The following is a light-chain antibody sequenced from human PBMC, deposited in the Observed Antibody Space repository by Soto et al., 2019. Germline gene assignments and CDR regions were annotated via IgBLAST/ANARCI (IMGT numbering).Light chain of an antibody. J-gene: IGLJ3*02. CDR3: QVWDSSDHRV. CDR2: DDN. Sequence: SYALAQPPSVSVAPGQTASISCGGDYIGGKSVHWYQQKPDQAPVLVVYDDNDGPSGIPERVSGSKSGSTATLTISRVEVGDEADYYCQVWDSSDHRVFGGGTQRTVL. CDR1: YIGGKS. V-gene: IGLV3-21*02.